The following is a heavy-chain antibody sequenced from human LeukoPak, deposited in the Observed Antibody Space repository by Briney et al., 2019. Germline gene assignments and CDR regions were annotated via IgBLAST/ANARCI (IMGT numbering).Heavy chain of an antibody. J-gene: IGHJ4*02. Sequence: SGGSLRLSCAASGFTFSSYEMNWVRQAPGKGLEWVSYISSSGSTMYYADSVQGRFTISRDNAKNSLSLQMNSLRAEDTAVYYCAKTGSGWWFDYWGQGTLVTVSS. CDR3: AKTGSGWWFDY. D-gene: IGHD6-19*01. V-gene: IGHV3-48*03. CDR2: ISSSGSTM. CDR1: GFTFSSYE.